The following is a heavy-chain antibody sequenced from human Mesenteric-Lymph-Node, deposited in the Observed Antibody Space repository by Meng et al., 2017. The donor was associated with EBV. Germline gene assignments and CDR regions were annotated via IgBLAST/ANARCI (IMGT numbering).Heavy chain of an antibody. Sequence: QDTLKESGQVLVKPTETLTVTCTVSGFSLSNAGMGVGWIRQPPGKALEWLAHIVSNDENRYSTSLKSRLTISKDTSKSQVVLTMTNVDPMDTATYYCARGLSGYSGYDYWGQGTLVTVSS. D-gene: IGHD5-12*01. CDR2: IVSNDEN. J-gene: IGHJ4*02. V-gene: IGHV2-26*01. CDR3: ARGLSGYSGYDY. CDR1: GFSLSNAGMG.